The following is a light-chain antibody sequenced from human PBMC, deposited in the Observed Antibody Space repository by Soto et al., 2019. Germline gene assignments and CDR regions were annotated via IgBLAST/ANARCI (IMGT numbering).Light chain of an antibody. CDR2: EVS. CDR3: SSYTSSKTLV. J-gene: IGLJ2*01. CDR1: GSDVGGYIY. V-gene: IGLV2-14*01. Sequence: QSDLTHPASVSGSPGQSIAISCTGTGSDVGGYIYVSWYQLHPGKAPKLMIYEVSNRPSGVSNRFSGSKSGNTASLTISGLQAEDEADYYCSSYTSSKTLVFGGGTKLNVL.